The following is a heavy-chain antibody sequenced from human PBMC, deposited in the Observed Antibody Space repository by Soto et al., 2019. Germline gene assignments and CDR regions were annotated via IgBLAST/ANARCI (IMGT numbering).Heavy chain of an antibody. CDR3: AKDPAPTYCTNGVCSPAQVDY. CDR1: GFTFSSYA. V-gene: IGHV3-23*01. Sequence: GGSLRLSCAASGFTFSSYAMSWVRQAPGKGLEWVSAISGSGGSTYYADSVKGRFTISRDNSKNTRYLQMNSLRAEDTAVYYCAKDPAPTYCTNGVCSPAQVDYWGQGTLVTVSS. CDR2: ISGSGGST. J-gene: IGHJ4*02. D-gene: IGHD2-8*01.